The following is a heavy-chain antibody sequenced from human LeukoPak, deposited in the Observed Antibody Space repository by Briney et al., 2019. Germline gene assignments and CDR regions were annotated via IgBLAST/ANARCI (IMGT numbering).Heavy chain of an antibody. J-gene: IGHJ4*02. CDR1: GFTFTNFA. CDR3: ARPSPPGDGYNPPDC. Sequence: GGSLRLSCAASGFTFTNFAMHWVRQAPGKGLEWVAVISHDGNTKYSADSVKGRFTISRDNSKNTLFLQMNSLRPEDTAVYFCARPSPPGDGYNPPDCWGQGTLVIVSS. D-gene: IGHD5-24*01. V-gene: IGHV3-30-3*01. CDR2: ISHDGNTK.